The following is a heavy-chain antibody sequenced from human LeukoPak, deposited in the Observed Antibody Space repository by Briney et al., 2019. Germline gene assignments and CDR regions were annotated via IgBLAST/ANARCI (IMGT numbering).Heavy chain of an antibody. V-gene: IGHV5-51*01. CDR2: IYPGDSDT. CDR1: GYRFTSYW. Sequence: GESLKISFKGSGYRFTSYWIGWVRPMPGKGLEWMGIIYPGDSDTRYSPSFQGQVTISADKSISTAYLQWSSLKASDTAMYYCARFATTVTNYFDYWGQGTLVAVSS. CDR3: ARFATTVTNYFDY. D-gene: IGHD4-17*01. J-gene: IGHJ4*02.